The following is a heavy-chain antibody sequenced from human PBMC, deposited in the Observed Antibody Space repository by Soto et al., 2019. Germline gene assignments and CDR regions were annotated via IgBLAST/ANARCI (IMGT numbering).Heavy chain of an antibody. D-gene: IGHD2-2*01. Sequence: ASVKVSCKASGYTFTGYYMHWVRQAPGQGLEWMGWINPNSGGTNYAQKFQGWVTMTRDTSISTAYMELSRLRCDDPAVYYCARDLESRVPAAQPYYGMDVWGQGTTVTVSS. J-gene: IGHJ6*02. CDR1: GYTFTGYY. CDR3: ARDLESRVPAAQPYYGMDV. CDR2: INPNSGGT. V-gene: IGHV1-2*04.